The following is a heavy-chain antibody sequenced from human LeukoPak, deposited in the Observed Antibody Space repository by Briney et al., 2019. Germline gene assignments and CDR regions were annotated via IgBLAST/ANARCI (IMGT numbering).Heavy chain of an antibody. CDR1: GFRFDGYA. CDR2: ISWNSGTT. CDR3: AKDIAPAVFYYMDV. Sequence: GGSLRLSCAASGFRFDGYAMHWVRQAPGKGLEWVSGISWNSGTTAYADSVKGRFTISRDDAKNSLYLQMNSLRAEDTALYYCAKDIAPAVFYYMDVWGKGTTVIVSS. V-gene: IGHV3-9*01. J-gene: IGHJ6*03.